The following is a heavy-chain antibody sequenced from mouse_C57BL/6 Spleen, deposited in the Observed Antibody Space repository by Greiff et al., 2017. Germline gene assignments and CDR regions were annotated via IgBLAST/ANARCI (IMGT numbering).Heavy chain of an antibody. CDR2: ISDGGSYT. V-gene: IGHV5-4*01. Sequence: EVMLVESGGGLVKPGGSLKLSCAASGFTFSSYAMSWVRQTPEKRLEWVATISDGGSYTYYPDNVKGRFTISRDNAKNNLYLQMSHLKSEDTAMYYCARDRDYLYWYFDVWGTGTTVTVSS. J-gene: IGHJ1*03. D-gene: IGHD1-1*02. CDR3: ARDRDYLYWYFDV. CDR1: GFTFSSYA.